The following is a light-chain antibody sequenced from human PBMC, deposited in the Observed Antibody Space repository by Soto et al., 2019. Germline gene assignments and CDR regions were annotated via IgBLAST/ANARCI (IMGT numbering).Light chain of an antibody. V-gene: IGKV1-39*01. Sequence: DIQMTQSPSSLSASVGDRVTITCRASQSISSWLNWYQQKPGKAPKLLIYAASSLQSGVPSRFTGPGSATDFTLTLSSLQPEDFATYFCQQSYSALPYTFGQGTKVEIK. CDR1: QSISSW. CDR3: QQSYSALPYT. CDR2: AAS. J-gene: IGKJ2*01.